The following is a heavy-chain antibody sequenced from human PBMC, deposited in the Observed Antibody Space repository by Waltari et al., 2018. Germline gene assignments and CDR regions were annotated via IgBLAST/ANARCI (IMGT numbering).Heavy chain of an antibody. CDR3: ARSITIFGVVISYFDY. CDR1: GYSISSGYY. V-gene: IGHV3-21*01. CDR2: ISSSSSYI. Sequence: VQLQESGPGLVKPSETLSLTCAVSGYSISSGYYWGWIRQAPGKGLEWVSSISSSSSYIYYADSVKGRFTISRDNAKNSLYLQMNSLRAEDTAVYYCARSITIFGVVISYFDYWGQGTLVTVSS. J-gene: IGHJ4*02. D-gene: IGHD3-3*01.